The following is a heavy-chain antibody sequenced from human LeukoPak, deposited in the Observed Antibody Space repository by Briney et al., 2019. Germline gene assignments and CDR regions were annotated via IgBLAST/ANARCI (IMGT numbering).Heavy chain of an antibody. J-gene: IGHJ4*02. CDR2: IIPIFGTA. V-gene: IGHV1-69*06. CDR1: GYTFTSYG. Sequence: LWASVKVSCKASGYTFTSYGISWVRQAPGQGLEWMGGIIPIFGTANYAQKFQGRVTITADKSTSTAYMELSSLRSEDTAVYYCARADIMTTVTTRTFDYWGQGTLVTVSS. D-gene: IGHD4-17*01. CDR3: ARADIMTTVTTRTFDY.